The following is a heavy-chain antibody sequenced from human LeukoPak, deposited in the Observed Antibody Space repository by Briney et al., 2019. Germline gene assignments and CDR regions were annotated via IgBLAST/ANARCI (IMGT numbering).Heavy chain of an antibody. J-gene: IGHJ5*02. CDR3: ARYLHPGTSNWFDP. CDR2: IYSGGST. CDR1: GFIVSSDY. V-gene: IGHV3-66*01. Sequence: GGSLRLSCAASGFIVSSDYMTWVRQAPGKGLEWVSVIYSGGSTYYAGSVKGRFTISRDKSKNTLYLQMNSLRGEDTAVYYCARYLHPGTSNWFDPWGQGTLVTVSS. D-gene: IGHD3/OR15-3a*01.